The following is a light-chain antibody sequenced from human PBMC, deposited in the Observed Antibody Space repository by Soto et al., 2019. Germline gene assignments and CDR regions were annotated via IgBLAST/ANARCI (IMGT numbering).Light chain of an antibody. V-gene: IGKV3-15*01. CDR2: RTS. CDR1: QSISRN. CDR3: QQYNNWPSAT. J-gene: IGKJ4*01. Sequence: EIVFTQSPATLSVSPGERATLSCRASQSISRNLACYQQKPGQAPRLLLFRTSSRANGLPARFSGSGSGTELNLTISSLQSEDFGVYYCQQYNNWPSATFGGGTKVDIK.